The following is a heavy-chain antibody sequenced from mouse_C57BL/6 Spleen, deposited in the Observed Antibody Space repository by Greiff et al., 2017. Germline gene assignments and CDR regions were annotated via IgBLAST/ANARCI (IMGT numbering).Heavy chain of an antibody. CDR1: GFTFSNYW. J-gene: IGHJ2*01. CDR2: IRLKSDNYAT. D-gene: IGHD2-4*01. V-gene: IGHV6-3*01. CDR3: TRDYEGY. Sequence: EVKLMESGGGLVQPGGSMKLSCVASGFTFSNYWMNWVRQSPEKGLEWVAQIRLKSDNYATHYAESVKGRFTISSDDSKSSVYLQMNNVRAEDTGIYYCTRDYEGYWGQGTTLTVSS.